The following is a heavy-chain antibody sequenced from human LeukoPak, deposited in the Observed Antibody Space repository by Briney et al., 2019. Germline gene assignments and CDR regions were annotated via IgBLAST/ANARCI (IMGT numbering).Heavy chain of an antibody. CDR1: GFTFSSYG. CDR2: IRYDGSNK. Sequence: GGSLRLSCAASGFTFSSYGMHWVRQAPGKGLEWVAFIRYDGSNKYYADSVKGRLTISRDNSKNTLYLQMNSLRAEDTAVYYCAKDIKKGENYDFWSGYTHGFDYWGQGTLVTVSS. D-gene: IGHD3-3*01. V-gene: IGHV3-30*02. CDR3: AKDIKKGENYDFWSGYTHGFDY. J-gene: IGHJ4*02.